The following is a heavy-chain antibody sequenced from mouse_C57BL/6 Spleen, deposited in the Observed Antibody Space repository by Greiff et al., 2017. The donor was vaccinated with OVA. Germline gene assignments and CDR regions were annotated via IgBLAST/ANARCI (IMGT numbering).Heavy chain of an antibody. Sequence: VQLKQSGPELVKPGASVKMSCKASGYTFTDYNMHWVKQSHGKSLEWIGYINPNNGGTSYNQKFKGKATLTVNKSSSTAYMELRSLTSEDSAVYYCARGLRRVAFAYWGQGTLVTVSA. CDR3: ARGLRRVAFAY. D-gene: IGHD2-4*01. V-gene: IGHV1-22*01. J-gene: IGHJ3*01. CDR1: GYTFTDYN. CDR2: INPNNGGT.